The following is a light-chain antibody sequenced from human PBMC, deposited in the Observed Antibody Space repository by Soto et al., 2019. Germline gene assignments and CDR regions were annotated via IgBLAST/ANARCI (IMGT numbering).Light chain of an antibody. Sequence: EIVLTQSPGTLSLSPGERATLSCRASQSFSSSYLAWYQQKPGQAPRLLIYGASSRATGIPDRFSGSGSGTDFTLTISRLEPEEFAVYYCQEYGSSRTFGQGTTVAIK. CDR2: GAS. J-gene: IGKJ1*01. CDR3: QEYGSSRT. V-gene: IGKV3-20*01. CDR1: QSFSSSY.